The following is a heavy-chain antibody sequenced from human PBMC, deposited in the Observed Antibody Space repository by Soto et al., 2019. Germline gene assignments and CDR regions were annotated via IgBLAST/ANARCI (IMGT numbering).Heavy chain of an antibody. J-gene: IGHJ6*03. Sequence: SETLSLTCTVSGGYISSSSYYCGWIRQPPGKGLEWIGEINHSGSTYYNPSLKSRVTISVDTSKNQFSLKLSSVTAADTAVYYCARGSVVVVPAVRGNYYYYMDVWGKGTTVTVSS. CDR2: INHSGST. V-gene: IGHV4-39*07. D-gene: IGHD2-2*01. CDR1: GGYISSSSYY. CDR3: ARGSVVVVPAVRGNYYYYMDV.